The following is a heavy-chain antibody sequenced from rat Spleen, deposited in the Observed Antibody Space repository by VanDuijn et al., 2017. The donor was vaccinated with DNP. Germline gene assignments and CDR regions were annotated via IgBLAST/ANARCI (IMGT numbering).Heavy chain of an antibody. V-gene: IGHV5-7*01. D-gene: IGHD1-10*01. CDR2: IHSDGSNT. Sequence: VQLKESGPGLVQPSQTLSLTCTVSGFSLTSNSVHWVRQPPGKGLEWVATIHSDGSNTWYRDSVRGRFTFSRNNVEDTLYLQMDSLRSEDTATYYCVRHRLYNNLFDYWGQGVMVTVSS. CDR3: VRHRLYNNLFDY. CDR1: GFSLTSNS. J-gene: IGHJ2*01.